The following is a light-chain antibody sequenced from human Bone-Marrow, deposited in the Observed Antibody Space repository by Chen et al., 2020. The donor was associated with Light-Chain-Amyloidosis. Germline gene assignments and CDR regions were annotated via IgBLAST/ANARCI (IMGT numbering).Light chain of an antibody. CDR2: GAS. Sequence: IVMTQSPATLSVSPGERATFSCRASQSININLAWYQQRPGQAPRLLIYGASTRATGIPARFSGSGSGTEFTLTISSLQSEDFAVYYCQQYGIWPPYTFGQGTKLEIK. J-gene: IGKJ2*01. CDR1: QSININ. CDR3: QQYGIWPPYT. V-gene: IGKV3-15*01.